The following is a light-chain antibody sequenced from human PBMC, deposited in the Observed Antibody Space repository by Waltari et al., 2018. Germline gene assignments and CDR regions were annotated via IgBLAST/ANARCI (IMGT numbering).Light chain of an antibody. J-gene: IGKJ4*01. CDR1: QSLLYSNGYNY. V-gene: IGKV2-28*01. CDR2: LGS. Sequence: DIVMTQSPLSLPFTPGEPASISCRSSQSLLYSNGYNYLDWYLQKPGQSPQLLIYLGSNRASGVPDRFSGGGSGTDFTLKISRVEAEDVGVYYCMQALQNPLTFGGGTKVEIK. CDR3: MQALQNPLT.